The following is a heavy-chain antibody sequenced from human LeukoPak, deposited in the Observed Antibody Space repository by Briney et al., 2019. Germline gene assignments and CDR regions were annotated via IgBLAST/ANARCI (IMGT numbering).Heavy chain of an antibody. CDR1: GGSISSSNW. V-gene: IGHV4-4*02. J-gene: IGHJ6*02. Sequence: SGTLSLTCAVSGGSISSSNWWSWVRQPPGKGLEWIGEIYHSGSTNYNPSLKSRVTISVDKSKNQFSLKLSSVTAADTAVYYCARVRLLTTVTTYYYYYGMDVWGQGTTVTVSS. D-gene: IGHD4-17*01. CDR2: IYHSGST. CDR3: ARVRLLTTVTTYYYYYGMDV.